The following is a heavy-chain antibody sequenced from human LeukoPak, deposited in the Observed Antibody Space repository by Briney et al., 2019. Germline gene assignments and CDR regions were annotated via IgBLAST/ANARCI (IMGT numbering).Heavy chain of an antibody. CDR2: IIPIFGTA. V-gene: IGHV1-69*13. CDR3: ARFSNYYDSSGQIRGAFDI. CDR1: GGTFSSYA. D-gene: IGHD3-22*01. J-gene: IGHJ3*02. Sequence: ASVKVSCKASGGTFSSYAISWVRQAPGQGLEWMGGIIPIFGTANHAQKFQGRVTITADESTSTAYMELSSLRSEDTAVYYCARFSNYYDSSGQIRGAFDIWGQGTMVTVSS.